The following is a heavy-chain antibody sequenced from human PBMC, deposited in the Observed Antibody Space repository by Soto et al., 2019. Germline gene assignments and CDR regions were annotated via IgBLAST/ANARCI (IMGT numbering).Heavy chain of an antibody. J-gene: IGHJ4*02. D-gene: IGHD3-22*01. V-gene: IGHV3-23*01. CDR2: ISSGGTNT. Sequence: EVQLLESGGDLIQPGESLRLSCAASGFTFSTYALSWVRQAPGKGLEWVSAISSGGTNTYYADSVRGRFTISRDDFKSTLYLHMHSLGADDTSLYVSVTGVSEIGSDYYGHFDYWGQGTLVTVSS. CDR3: VTGVSEIGSDYYGHFDY. CDR1: GFTFSTYA.